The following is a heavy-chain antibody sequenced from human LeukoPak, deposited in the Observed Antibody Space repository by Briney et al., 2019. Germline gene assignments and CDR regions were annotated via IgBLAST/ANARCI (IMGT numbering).Heavy chain of an antibody. CDR1: GFIVSSNY. D-gene: IGHD6-19*01. V-gene: IGHV3-53*01. J-gene: IGHJ4*02. Sequence: PGGSLRLSCAASGFIVSSNYMSWVRQAPGKGLEWVSVIFSSGSTYYADSVKGRFTISRDNSKNTLYLQMNSLRAEDTAVYFCVREGYTNGWYRNWGQGTLVTVSS. CDR2: IFSSGST. CDR3: VREGYTNGWYRN.